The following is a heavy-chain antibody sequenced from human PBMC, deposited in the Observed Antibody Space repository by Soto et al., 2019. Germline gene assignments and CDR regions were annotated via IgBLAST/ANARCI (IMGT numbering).Heavy chain of an antibody. CDR2: IWYDGSNK. V-gene: IGHV3-33*01. CDR3: AIGNYCSSTSCYTPLFDY. J-gene: IGHJ4*02. CDR1: GFTFSSYA. Sequence: QVQLVETGGGVVQPGGSLRLSCAASGFTFSSYAMHWVRQAPGKGLEWVAGIWYDGSNKYYADSVKGRFTISRDNSKNTSYMQMTALRAEDTAVYYCAIGNYCSSTSCYTPLFDYWGQGTLVTVSS. D-gene: IGHD2-2*02.